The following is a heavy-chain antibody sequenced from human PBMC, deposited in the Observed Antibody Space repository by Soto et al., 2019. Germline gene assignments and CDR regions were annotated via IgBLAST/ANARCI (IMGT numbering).Heavy chain of an antibody. V-gene: IGHV4-4*07. CDR1: GGSINTFY. CDR3: AREGSYSAYNFAHGIQLWSFDF. Sequence: SETLSLTCTVSGGSINTFYWSWVRQPAGKGLEWIGRIFSSGSTSFNPSLESRVAMSVDTTKNHFSLNLSSVTAADMAVYYCAREGSYSAYNFAHGIQLWSFDFWGQGALVTVSS. CDR2: IFSSGST. J-gene: IGHJ4*02. D-gene: IGHD5-12*01.